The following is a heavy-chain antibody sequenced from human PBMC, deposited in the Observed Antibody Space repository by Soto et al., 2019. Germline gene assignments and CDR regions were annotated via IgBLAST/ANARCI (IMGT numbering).Heavy chain of an antibody. CDR2: IYYSGST. D-gene: IGHD3-3*01. CDR3: ARGHNFWSGYYTYYFDY. J-gene: IGHJ4*02. V-gene: IGHV4-31*03. Sequence: SETLSLTCTVSGGSISSGGYYWSWIRQHPGKGLEWTGYIYYSGSTYYNPSLKSRVTISVDTSKNQFSLKLSSVTAADTAVCYCARGHNFWSGYYTYYFDYWGQGTLVTVSS. CDR1: GGSISSGGYY.